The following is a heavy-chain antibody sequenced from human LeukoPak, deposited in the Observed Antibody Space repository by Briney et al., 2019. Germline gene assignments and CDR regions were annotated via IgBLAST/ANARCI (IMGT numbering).Heavy chain of an antibody. CDR1: GYTLTELS. J-gene: IGHJ4*02. D-gene: IGHD3-10*01. Sequence: ASVKVSCKVSGYTLTELSMHWVRQAPGKGLEWMGGFDPEDGETIYAQKFQGRVTMTEDTSTDTAYMELSSLRSEDTAVYYCATDYCEYGSRNCDYWGQGTLVTVSS. V-gene: IGHV1-24*01. CDR2: FDPEDGET. CDR3: ATDYCEYGSRNCDY.